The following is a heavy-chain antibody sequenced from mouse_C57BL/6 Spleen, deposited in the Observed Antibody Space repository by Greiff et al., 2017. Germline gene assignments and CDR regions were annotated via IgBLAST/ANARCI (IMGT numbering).Heavy chain of an antibody. Sequence: QVQLQQPGAELVKPGASVKMSCKASGYTFTSYWITWVKQRPGQGLEWIGDIYPGSGSTNYNAKFKSKATLTVDTSSIPAYMQLSSLTSEDSAVYYCARRYYASSWDYFDYRGQGTTLSVSS. CDR1: GYTFTSYW. V-gene: IGHV1-55*01. CDR3: ARRYYASSWDYFDY. J-gene: IGHJ2*01. CDR2: IYPGSGST. D-gene: IGHD1-1*01.